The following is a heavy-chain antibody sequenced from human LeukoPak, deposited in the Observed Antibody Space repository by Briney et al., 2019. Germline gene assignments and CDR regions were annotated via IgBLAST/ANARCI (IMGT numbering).Heavy chain of an antibody. CDR3: ARLTALGTANDY. D-gene: IGHD6-13*01. V-gene: IGHV4-39*01. Sequence: ASETLSLTCTVSGGSITSTTYYWGWVRQPPGKGLEWIGGLHYSVTTYYNPSVKSRVTISADTSKNQFSLKLTSVTAADTAVYYCARLTALGTANDYWGQGTLVTVSS. J-gene: IGHJ4*02. CDR2: LHYSVTT. CDR1: GGSITSTTYY.